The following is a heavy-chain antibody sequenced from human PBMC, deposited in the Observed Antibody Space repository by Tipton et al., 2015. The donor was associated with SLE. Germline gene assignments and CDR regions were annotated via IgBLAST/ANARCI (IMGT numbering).Heavy chain of an antibody. D-gene: IGHD1-7*01. Sequence: SLRLSCATSGFRFSSYAMSWVRQAPGKGLEWVSDIYSGGRTYYADSVKGRFTVSRDFSTDTLFLQMNSLRTDDTAVYYCARDGGRELSYYFGYLGQGTLVTGSP. CDR1: GFRFSSYA. CDR3: ARDGGRELSYYFGY. J-gene: IGHJ4*01. CDR2: IYSGGRT. V-gene: IGHV3-23*03.